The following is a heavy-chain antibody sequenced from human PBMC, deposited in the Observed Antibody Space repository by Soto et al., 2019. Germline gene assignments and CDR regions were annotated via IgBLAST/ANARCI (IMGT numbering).Heavy chain of an antibody. D-gene: IGHD6-19*01. CDR1: GFTFSSYA. J-gene: IGHJ4*02. Sequence: DVQLLESGGGLVQPEGSLRLSCAASGFTFSSYAMGWVRQGPGKGLEWVAVVSIGGSTHYADSVRGRFTISRDNSKNKLSLQLNSLTAEVTAVYFCAKSSGAGGDFDYCGQGALVSVS. CDR3: AKSSGAGGDFDY. V-gene: IGHV3-23*01. CDR2: VSIGGST.